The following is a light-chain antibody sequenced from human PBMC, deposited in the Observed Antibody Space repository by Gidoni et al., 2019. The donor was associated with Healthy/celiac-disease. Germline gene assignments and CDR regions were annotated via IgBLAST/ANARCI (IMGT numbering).Light chain of an antibody. CDR3: QSYDSSLV. J-gene: IGLJ2*01. Sequence: QSVLTQPPSVSGLPGQRVTISGTGNSSNIGAGYDVHWYQQLPGTAPKLLIYGNSNRPSGVPDLFSGSKSGTSAALAITGLQAEDEADYYCQSYDSSLVFGGGTKLTVL. CDR2: GNS. V-gene: IGLV1-40*01. CDR1: SSNIGAGYD.